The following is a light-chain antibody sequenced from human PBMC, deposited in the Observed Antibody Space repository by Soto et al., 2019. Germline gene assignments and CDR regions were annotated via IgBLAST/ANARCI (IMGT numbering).Light chain of an antibody. CDR1: PTDVGGYNY. CDR2: DVN. V-gene: IGLV2-11*01. Sequence: QSALTQPRSVSGSPGQSVTISCTGTPTDVGGYNYVSWYQQHPGKAPKLIIYDVNNRPTGVPDRFSGSKSGVTASLTISGLRPEDEADYHCCSYAGNYLFVFGTATKLTVL. J-gene: IGLJ1*01. CDR3: CSYAGNYLFV.